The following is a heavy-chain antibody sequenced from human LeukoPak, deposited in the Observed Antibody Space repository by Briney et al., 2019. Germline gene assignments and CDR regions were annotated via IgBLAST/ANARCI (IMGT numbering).Heavy chain of an antibody. V-gene: IGHV1-8*01. D-gene: IGHD2-15*01. CDR3: AREGYCSGGSCYGGFDY. J-gene: IGHJ4*02. CDR2: MNPNSGNT. Sequence: GASVKVSCKASGYTFTSYDINWVRQATGQGLEWMGWMNPNSGNTGYAQKFQGRVTMTRNTSISTAYMELSSLRSEDTAVYYCAREGYCSGGSCYGGFDYWGQGTLVTGSS. CDR1: GYTFTSYD.